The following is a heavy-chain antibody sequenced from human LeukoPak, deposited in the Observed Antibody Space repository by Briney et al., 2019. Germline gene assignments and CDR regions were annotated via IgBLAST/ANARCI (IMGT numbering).Heavy chain of an antibody. D-gene: IGHD6-13*01. J-gene: IGHJ2*01. Sequence: SETLSLTCTVSGGSISGSSYYWGWIRQPPGKGLEWIGSIYYSGSTYYNPSLKSRVTISVDTSKNQFSLKLSSVTAADTAVYYCARDARGAYNANDGPSSSWYDRNWYFDLWGRGTLVTVSS. CDR1: GGSISGSSYY. CDR3: ARDARGAYNANDGPSSSWYDRNWYFDL. CDR2: IYYSGST. V-gene: IGHV4-39*07.